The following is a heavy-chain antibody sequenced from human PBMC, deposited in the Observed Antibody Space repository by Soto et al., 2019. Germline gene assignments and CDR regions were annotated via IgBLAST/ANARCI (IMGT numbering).Heavy chain of an antibody. J-gene: IGHJ6*02. CDR1: GGTFSSYA. D-gene: IGHD3-10*01. CDR2: IIPIFGTA. CDR3: ARDADYYGSGYYYYYYGMDV. V-gene: IGHV1-69*13. Sequence: GASVKVSCKASGGTFSSYAISWVRQAPGQGLEWMGGIIPIFGTANYAQKFQGRVTITADESTSTAYMELSSLRSEDTAVYYCARDADYYGSGYYYYYYGMDVWGQGTTVTVSS.